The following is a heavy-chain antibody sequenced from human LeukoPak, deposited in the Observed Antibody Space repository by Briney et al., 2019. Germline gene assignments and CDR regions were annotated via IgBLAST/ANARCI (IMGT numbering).Heavy chain of an antibody. CDR2: IGGRDGST. D-gene: IGHD3-10*01. CDR3: AKGRYYGSGSLDY. V-gene: IGHV3-23*01. CDR1: GFTFSSYG. J-gene: IGHJ4*02. Sequence: GSLRLSCAASGFTFSSYGMSWVRQAPGKGLEWVSVIGGRDGSTYYADSVKGRFTISRDSSKNTLYVQMNSLRAEDTAVYYCAKGRYYGSGSLDYWGQGTLVTVSS.